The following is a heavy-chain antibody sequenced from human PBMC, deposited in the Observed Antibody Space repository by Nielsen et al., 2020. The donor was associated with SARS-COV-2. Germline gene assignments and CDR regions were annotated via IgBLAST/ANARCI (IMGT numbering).Heavy chain of an antibody. Sequence: GESLKISCVASGLTFSSYAMHWVRQAPGKGLEWVASITMSGAYMYYADSVRGRFTVSRDNAENSLYLQMNSLRDEDTAVYYCARDQDGGAATSNWYFDLWGRGTLVIVSS. V-gene: IGHV3-21*06. J-gene: IGHJ2*01. D-gene: IGHD6-25*01. CDR1: GLTFSSYA. CDR3: ARDQDGGAATSNWYFDL. CDR2: ITMSGAYM.